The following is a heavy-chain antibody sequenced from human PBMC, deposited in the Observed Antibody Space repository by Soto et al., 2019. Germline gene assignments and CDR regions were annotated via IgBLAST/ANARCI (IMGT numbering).Heavy chain of an antibody. V-gene: IGHV3-74*01. J-gene: IGHJ4*02. CDR3: VRGGNYVWGSYQD. D-gene: IGHD3-16*02. CDR2: INGDGSIT. CDR1: GFTFRNYW. Sequence: EVQLVESGGGLGQPGGSLRLSCAASGFTFRNYWMYWVRQAPGKGLVWVSHINGDGSITAYADSVRGRFPISRDDAKNTLFLQMNSLRPEDTAVYYCVRGGNYVWGSYQDWGQGTLVTVSS.